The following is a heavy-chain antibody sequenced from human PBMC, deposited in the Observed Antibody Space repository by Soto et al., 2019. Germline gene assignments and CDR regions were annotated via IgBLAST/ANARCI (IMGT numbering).Heavy chain of an antibody. CDR1: GGTFSSYP. J-gene: IGHJ6*02. D-gene: IGHD2-15*01. V-gene: IGHV1-69*02. CDR2: IIPILGIA. CDR3: ADLVGADTGMDV. Sequence: QVQLVQSGAEVKKPGSSVKVSCKASGGTFSSYPISWVRQAAGQGLEWMGRIIPILGIANYAQKFQGRVTITADKSTSTAYMELSSLRSEDTAVYYCADLVGADTGMDVWGQGTTVTVSS.